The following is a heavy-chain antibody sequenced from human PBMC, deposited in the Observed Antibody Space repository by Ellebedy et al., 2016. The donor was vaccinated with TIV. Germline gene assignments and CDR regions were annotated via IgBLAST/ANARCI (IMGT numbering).Heavy chain of an antibody. Sequence: AASVKVSCKASGGTFSSSAISWVRQAPGHGLEWMGGIIAMFGSAVYEQKFQGRVTITADESTSIVFMELRSLRSEDTAVFYCARDDLGSGSSYYYSGMDAWGQGTTVTVSS. J-gene: IGHJ6*02. D-gene: IGHD3-10*01. CDR2: IIAMFGSA. CDR3: ARDDLGSGSSYYYSGMDA. V-gene: IGHV1-69*13. CDR1: GGTFSSSA.